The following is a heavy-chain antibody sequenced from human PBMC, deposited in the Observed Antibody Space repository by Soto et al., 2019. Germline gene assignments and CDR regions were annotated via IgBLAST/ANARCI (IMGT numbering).Heavy chain of an antibody. CDR2: IYSGGST. CDR3: ARADIAAAGPDY. D-gene: IGHD6-13*01. CDR1: GFTVSSNY. J-gene: IGHJ4*02. Sequence: PGGSLRLSCAASGFTVSSNYMSWVRQAPGKGLEWVSVIYSGGSTYYADSVKGRFTISRDNSKNTLYLQMNSLRAEDTAVYYCARADIAAAGPDYWGQGTLVTVSS. V-gene: IGHV3-53*01.